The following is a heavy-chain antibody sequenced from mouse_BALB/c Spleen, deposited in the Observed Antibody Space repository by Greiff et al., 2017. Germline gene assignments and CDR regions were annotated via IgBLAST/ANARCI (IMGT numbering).Heavy chain of an antibody. V-gene: IGHV2-9*02. Sequence: VMLVESGPGLVAPSQSLSITCTVSGFSLTSYGVHWVRQPPGKGLEWLGVIWAGGSTNYNSALMSRLSISKDNSKSQVFLKMNSLQTDDTAMYYCAREYGNYEGVAWFAYWGQGTLVTVSA. J-gene: IGHJ3*01. CDR2: IWAGGST. D-gene: IGHD2-10*02. CDR1: GFSLTSYG. CDR3: AREYGNYEGVAWFAY.